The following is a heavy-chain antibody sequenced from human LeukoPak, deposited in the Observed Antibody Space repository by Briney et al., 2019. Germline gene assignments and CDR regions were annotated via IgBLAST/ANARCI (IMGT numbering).Heavy chain of an antibody. V-gene: IGHV3-23*01. CDR3: AVHLITTTVTTFDY. Sequence: PGGSLGLSCAASGFTFSSYAMSWVRQAPGKGLEWVSAISGSGAGTFYADSVKGRFTISRDNSKNTLYLQMNSLRAEDTAEYYCAVHLITTTVTTFDYWGQGILVTVSS. J-gene: IGHJ4*02. CDR1: GFTFSSYA. CDR2: ISGSGAGT. D-gene: IGHD4-11*01.